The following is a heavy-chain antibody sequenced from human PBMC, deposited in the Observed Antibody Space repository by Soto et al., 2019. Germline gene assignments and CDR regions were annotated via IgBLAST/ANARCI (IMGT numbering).Heavy chain of an antibody. J-gene: IGHJ4*02. V-gene: IGHV4-38-2*02. CDR3: ARDPSSKGTYYFDY. D-gene: IGHD3-10*01. CDR2: VHHSGST. CDR1: GYSISSGYH. Sequence: SETLSLTCAVSGYSISSGYHWGWIRQPPGKGLEWLGSVHHSGSTYYNPSLKSRLTISVDKSKNQFSLKLSSVTAADTAVYYCARDPSSKGTYYFDYWGQGTLVTVSS.